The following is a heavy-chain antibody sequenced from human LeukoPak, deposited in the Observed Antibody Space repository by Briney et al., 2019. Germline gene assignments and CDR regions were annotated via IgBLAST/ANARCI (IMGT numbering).Heavy chain of an antibody. CDR2: MTYSDTTV. D-gene: IGHD1-26*01. CDR1: GLPFSPFH. CDR3: ARVLSGTPFDYYLYMDV. V-gene: IGHV3-48*03. J-gene: IGHJ6*03. Sequence: PGGSLRLSCVASGLPFSPFHVNWVRQVPGKGLEWLAHMTYSDTTVEYADSIQGRFTISRDAATKTVYLQMNSLRAEDTATYYCARVLSGTPFDYYLYMDVWGKGTTVIVSS.